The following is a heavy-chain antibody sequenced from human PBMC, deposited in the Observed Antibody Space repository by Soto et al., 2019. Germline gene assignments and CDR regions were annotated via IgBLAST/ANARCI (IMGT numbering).Heavy chain of an antibody. J-gene: IGHJ4*02. CDR3: ERDVSPLGGLYS. V-gene: IGHV3-21*01. Sequence: GVSLRLSCAASGFTFSSYSMNWVRQAPGKGLEWVSSISSSSYIYYADSVKGRFTISRDNAKNSLYLQMNSLRAEDTAVYYCERDVSPLGGLYSWRQGILGTLS. D-gene: IGHD3-22*01. CDR2: ISSSSYI. CDR1: GFTFSSYS.